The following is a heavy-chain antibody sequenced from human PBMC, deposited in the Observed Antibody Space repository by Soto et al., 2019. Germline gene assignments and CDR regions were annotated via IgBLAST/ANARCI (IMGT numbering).Heavy chain of an antibody. CDR2: TIDSGGRS. V-gene: IGHV3-23*01. CDR3: AKDKMEQWLVGGYYDY. Sequence: EVQLLESGGGLVQPGGSLRLSCEASGFTFSSHAMSWVRQAPGKGLEWVSSTIDSGGRSYHADSVRGRFTISRDNSKNTLYLQMNSLRADDTAIYYCAKDKMEQWLVGGYYDYWGQGALVTVSS. D-gene: IGHD6-19*01. J-gene: IGHJ4*02. CDR1: GFTFSSHA.